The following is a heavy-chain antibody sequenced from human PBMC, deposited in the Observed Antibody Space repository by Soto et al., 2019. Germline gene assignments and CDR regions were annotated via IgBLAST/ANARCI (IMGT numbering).Heavy chain of an antibody. CDR2: IYYSGST. CDR1: GGSISSSSYY. J-gene: IGHJ6*02. CDR3: ARRYDFWSGYYPGSYGMDV. Sequence: PSETLSLTCTVSGGSISSSSYYWGWIRQPPGKGLEWIGSIYYSGSTYYNPSLKSRVTISVDTSKNQFSLKLSSVTAADTAVYYCARRYDFWSGYYPGSYGMDVWGQGTTVTVSS. V-gene: IGHV4-39*01. D-gene: IGHD3-3*01.